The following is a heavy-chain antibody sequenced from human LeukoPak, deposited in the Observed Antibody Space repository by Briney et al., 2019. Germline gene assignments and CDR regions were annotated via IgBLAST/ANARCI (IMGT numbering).Heavy chain of an antibody. D-gene: IGHD3-10*01. V-gene: IGHV3-23*01. J-gene: IGHJ4*02. CDR3: AKGGRGSWAGNTGD. CDR1: GFAFSSHG. CDR2: INYNGGRT. Sequence: GGSLRLSCEVSGFAFSSHGMSWVSQAPGKGLEWVSTINYNGGRTYYADSVKDRYSDVRDNSKNTLSLQMISLSVEDTAVYYCAKGGRGSWAGNTGDWGQGTLVSVSS.